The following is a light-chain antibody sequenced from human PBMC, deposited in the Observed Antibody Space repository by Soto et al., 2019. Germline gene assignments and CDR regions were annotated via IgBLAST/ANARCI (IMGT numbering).Light chain of an antibody. V-gene: IGKV1-5*03. J-gene: IGKJ1*01. CDR3: QHYNSYSEA. CDR1: QTISSW. Sequence: DIHMTQSPCTLSGSVVVIVTFTCRASQTISSWLAWYQQKPGKAPKLLIYKASSLKSGVPSRFSGSGSGTEFTLTISSLQPDDFATYYCQHYNSYSEAFGQGTKVDIK. CDR2: KAS.